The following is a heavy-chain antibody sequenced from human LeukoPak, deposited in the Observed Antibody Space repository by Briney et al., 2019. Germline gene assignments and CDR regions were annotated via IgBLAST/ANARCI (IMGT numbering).Heavy chain of an antibody. CDR1: GASISSSNYY. V-gene: IGHV4-30-4*01. Sequence: SQTLSLTCSVSGASISSSNYYWSYIRQPPGKGLEWIGYIYYSGSTYYNPSLKSRLTISLDTSKNQFPLKLSSVTAADTALYYCARTRGACSSTSCHYEFDIWGQGTMVTVSS. CDR2: IYYSGST. D-gene: IGHD2-2*01. J-gene: IGHJ3*02. CDR3: ARTRGACSSTSCHYEFDI.